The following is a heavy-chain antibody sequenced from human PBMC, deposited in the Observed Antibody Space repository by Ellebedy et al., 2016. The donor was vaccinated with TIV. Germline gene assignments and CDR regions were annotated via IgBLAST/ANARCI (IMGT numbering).Heavy chain of an antibody. CDR1: GFSFNTHG. V-gene: IGHV3-20*04. Sequence: GGSLRLSCAASGFSFNTHGMHWVRQTPGRGLEWVSGINWNGGSTGYADSVKGRFTISRDNAKNSLYLQMNSLRAEDTSLYYCARDRSVVMASDAFDIWGQGTMVTVSS. J-gene: IGHJ3*02. D-gene: IGHD4-23*01. CDR2: INWNGGST. CDR3: ARDRSVVMASDAFDI.